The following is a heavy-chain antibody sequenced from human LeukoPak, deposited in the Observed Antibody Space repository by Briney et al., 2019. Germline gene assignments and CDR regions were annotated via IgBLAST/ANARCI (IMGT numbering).Heavy chain of an antibody. Sequence: PGGSLRLSCAASGFTFSSYWMSWVRQAPGKGLEWVANIKQDGSEKYYVDSVKGRFTISRDNAKNSLYLQMNSLRAEDTAVYYCARSIPDIVATIDPWGQGTLVTVSS. J-gene: IGHJ5*02. CDR1: GFTFSSYW. D-gene: IGHD5-12*01. V-gene: IGHV3-7*01. CDR3: ARSIPDIVATIDP. CDR2: IKQDGSEK.